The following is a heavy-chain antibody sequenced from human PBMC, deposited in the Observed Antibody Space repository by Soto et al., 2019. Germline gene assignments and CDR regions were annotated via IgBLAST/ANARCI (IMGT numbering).Heavy chain of an antibody. Sequence: QVQLQESGPGLVKPSETLSLTCTVSGGSISSYYWSWIRQPPGKGLEWIGYIYYSGSTNYNPSLKSRVTISVDTSKNQFSLKLSSVTAADTAVYYCARESYSYGSVDYWGQGTLVTVSS. CDR1: GGSISSYY. CDR2: IYYSGST. J-gene: IGHJ4*02. CDR3: ARESYSYGSVDY. D-gene: IGHD5-18*01. V-gene: IGHV4-59*01.